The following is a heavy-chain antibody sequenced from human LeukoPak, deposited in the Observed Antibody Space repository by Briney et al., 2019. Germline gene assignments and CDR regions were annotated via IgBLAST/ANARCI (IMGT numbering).Heavy chain of an antibody. J-gene: IGHJ6*03. D-gene: IGHD1-7*01. CDR3: ARAAGNYDRWGYYYYYYMDV. V-gene: IGHV3-48*04. CDR1: GFTFSSYS. CDR2: ISSSGSTL. Sequence: PGGSLRLSCAASGFTFSSYSTNWVRQAPGKGLEWVSYISSSGSTLYYADSVKGRFTISRDNAKNSLYLQMNSLRAEDTAVYYCARAAGNYDRWGYYYYYYMDVWGKGTTVTVSS.